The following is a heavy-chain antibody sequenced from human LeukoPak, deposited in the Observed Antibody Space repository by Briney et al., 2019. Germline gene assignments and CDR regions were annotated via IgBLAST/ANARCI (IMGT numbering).Heavy chain of an antibody. CDR2: IWYDGSNK. D-gene: IGHD3-9*01. V-gene: IGHV3-33*01. CDR3: AGEYYDILTGSQRDAFDI. CDR1: GFTFSSYG. Sequence: PGGSLRLSCAAPGFTFSSYGMHWVRQAPGKGLEWVAVIWYDGSNKYYADSVKGRFTISRDNSKNTLYLQMNSLRAEDTAVYYCAGEYYDILTGSQRDAFDIWGQGTMVTVSS. J-gene: IGHJ3*02.